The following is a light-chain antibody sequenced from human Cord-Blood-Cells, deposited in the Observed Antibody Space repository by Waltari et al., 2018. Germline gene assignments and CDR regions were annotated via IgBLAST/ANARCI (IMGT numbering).Light chain of an antibody. J-gene: IGKJ4*01. CDR2: AAS. CDR3: QQSYSTLT. CDR1: QSISSY. Sequence: DIQMTQSPSSLSASVGARVTIPCRASQSISSYLNWYQQKPGKAPKLLIYAASSLQSGVPSRFSGSGSGTDFTLTISSLQPEDFATYYCQQSYSTLTFGGGTKVEIK. V-gene: IGKV1-39*01.